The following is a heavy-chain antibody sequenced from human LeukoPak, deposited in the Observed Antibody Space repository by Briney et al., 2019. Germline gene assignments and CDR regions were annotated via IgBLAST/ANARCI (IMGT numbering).Heavy chain of an antibody. CDR1: GGSFSGYY. J-gene: IGHJ4*02. V-gene: IGHV4-34*01. D-gene: IGHD2-2*01. Sequence: SETLSLTCAVYGGSFSGYYWSWIRQPPGKGLEWIGEINHSGSTNYNPSLKSRVTIPVDTSKNQFSLKLSSVTAADTAVYYCARGRIVVVPAATYYYGSGTLFDYWGQGTLVTVSS. CDR3: ARGRIVVVPAATYYYGSGTLFDY. CDR2: INHSGST.